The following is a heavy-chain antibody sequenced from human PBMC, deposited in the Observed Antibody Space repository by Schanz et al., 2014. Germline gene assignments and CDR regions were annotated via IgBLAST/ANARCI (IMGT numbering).Heavy chain of an antibody. V-gene: IGHV3-21*01. CDR2: INSRSNFI. Sequence: EVQLVESGGGLVKPGGSLRLSCTASRIIFGTYSMNWIRQTPKGLEWVSSINSRSNFIYYADSVKGRFTISRDNAKNSLYLQMNSLRAEDTAVYYCAGAVATIRADSFDIWGQGTMXAVS. CDR3: AGAVATIRADSFDI. J-gene: IGHJ3*02. CDR1: RIIFGTYS. D-gene: IGHD5-12*01.